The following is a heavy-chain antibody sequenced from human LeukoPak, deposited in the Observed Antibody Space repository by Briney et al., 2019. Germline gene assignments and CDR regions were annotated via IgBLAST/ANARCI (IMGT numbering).Heavy chain of an antibody. CDR2: IYYTGST. Sequence: PSETLSLTCTLSGGSISTYYWSWVRQPPGKGLEWIGYIYYTGSTDYNPSLKSRVTMSVDTSKNQFSLKLSSVTAADTAVYSCARGSVRGEFDPWGQGTLVTVSS. V-gene: IGHV4-59*01. CDR3: ARGSVRGEFDP. J-gene: IGHJ5*02. D-gene: IGHD3-10*01. CDR1: GGSISTYY.